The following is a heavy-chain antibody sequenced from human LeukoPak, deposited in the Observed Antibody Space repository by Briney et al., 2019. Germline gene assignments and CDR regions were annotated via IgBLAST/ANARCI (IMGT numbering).Heavy chain of an antibody. Sequence: GGSLRLSCAASGFTFSSYWMHWVRQAPGKGLVWVSHIINDGSRTTYADSVKGRFTISRDNAKSMVYLQMNSLRAEDTAIYYCVRNVNGLYGYWGQGTLVTISS. J-gene: IGHJ4*02. D-gene: IGHD2-8*01. CDR2: IINDGSRT. V-gene: IGHV3-74*03. CDR3: VRNVNGLYGY. CDR1: GFTFSSYW.